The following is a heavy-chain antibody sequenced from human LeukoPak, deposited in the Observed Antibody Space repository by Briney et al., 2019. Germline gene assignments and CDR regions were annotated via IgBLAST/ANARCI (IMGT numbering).Heavy chain of an antibody. CDR3: ARVGIAVAGTSTHAFDY. CDR1: GGSISSYY. Sequence: SETLCLTCTVSGGSISSYYWSWIRQPPGKGLEWIGYIYYSGSTNYNPSLKSRVTISVDTSKNQFSLKLSSVTAADTAVYYCARVGIAVAGTSTHAFDYWGQGTLVTVSS. D-gene: IGHD6-19*01. CDR2: IYYSGST. V-gene: IGHV4-59*01. J-gene: IGHJ4*02.